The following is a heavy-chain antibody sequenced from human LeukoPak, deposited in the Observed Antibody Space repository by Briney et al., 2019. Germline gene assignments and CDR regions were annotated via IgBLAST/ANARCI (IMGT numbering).Heavy chain of an antibody. CDR3: ARGGPYIVVVPAAKRVYNWFDP. CDR1: GGTFSSYS. D-gene: IGHD2-2*01. V-gene: IGHV1-69*01. J-gene: IGHJ5*02. CDR2: IIPIFGTA. Sequence: SVKVSCKASGGTFSSYSISWVRQAPGQGLEWMGGIIPIFGTANYAQKFQGRVTITADESTSTAYMELSSLRYEDTAVYYCARGGPYIVVVPAAKRVYNWFDPWGQGTLVTVSS.